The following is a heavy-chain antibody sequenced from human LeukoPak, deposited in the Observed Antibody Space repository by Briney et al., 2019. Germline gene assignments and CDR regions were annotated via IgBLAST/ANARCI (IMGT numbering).Heavy chain of an antibody. CDR2: ISSSSSYI. V-gene: IGHV3-21*01. J-gene: IGHJ6*03. D-gene: IGHD2-21*01. Sequence: GGSLRLPCAASGFSFSGYFMTWVRQAPGKGLEWVSSISSSSSYIYYADSVKGRFTISRDNAKNSLYLQMNSLRAEDTAVYYCARERGDYYYYYMDVWGRGTTVTVSS. CDR3: ARERGDYYYYYMDV. CDR1: GFSFSGYF.